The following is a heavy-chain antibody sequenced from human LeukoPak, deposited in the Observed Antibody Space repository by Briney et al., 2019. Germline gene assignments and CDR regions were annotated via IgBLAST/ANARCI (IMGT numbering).Heavy chain of an antibody. D-gene: IGHD3-16*02. CDR2: IIPISGTA. Sequence: SVKVSCKTSGGTFSRYAISWVRQAPGQGLEWMGRIIPISGTANYAQKFQGRVTITTDESTSTAYMELSSLRSEDTAVYYCARFAEVWGSYRRFDYWGQGTLVTVSS. CDR1: GGTFSRYA. CDR3: ARFAEVWGSYRRFDY. V-gene: IGHV1-69*05. J-gene: IGHJ4*02.